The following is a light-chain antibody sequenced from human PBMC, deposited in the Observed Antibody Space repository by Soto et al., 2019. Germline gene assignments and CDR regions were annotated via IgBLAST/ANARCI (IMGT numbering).Light chain of an antibody. CDR2: GNS. V-gene: IGLV1-40*01. CDR3: QSYDSSLSEGV. J-gene: IGLJ2*01. CDR1: SSNIGAGYD. Sequence: QSVLTQPPSVSGAPGQRVTISCTRSSSNIGAGYDVHWYQQLPGTAPKLLIYGNSNRPSGVPDRFSGSKSGTSASLAISGLQADDEADYYCQSYDSSLSEGVFGGGTKLTVL.